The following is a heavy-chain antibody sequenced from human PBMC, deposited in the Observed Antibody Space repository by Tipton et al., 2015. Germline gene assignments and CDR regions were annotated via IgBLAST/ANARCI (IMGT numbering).Heavy chain of an antibody. CDR2: INHSGST. J-gene: IGHJ6*02. Sequence: TLSLTCAVYGGSFSGYYWSWIRQPPGKGLEWIGEINHSGSTTYNPSLKSRVTISVDTSKNQFSLRLSSVTAADTAIYYCARDASGWYVDAMDVWGHGTPVTVSS. CDR3: ARDASGWYVDAMDV. V-gene: IGHV4-34*01. CDR1: GGSFSGYY. D-gene: IGHD6-19*01.